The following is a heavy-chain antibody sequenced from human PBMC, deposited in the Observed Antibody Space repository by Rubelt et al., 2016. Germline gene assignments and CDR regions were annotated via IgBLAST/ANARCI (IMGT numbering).Heavy chain of an antibody. CDR1: GYTFTSYG. V-gene: IGHV1-18*01. J-gene: IGHJ4*02. D-gene: IGHD3-10*01. Sequence: QVQLVQSGAEVKKPGASVKVSCKASGYTFTSYGISWVRQAPGQGLEWMGWISAYNGNTNYAQKRQGRVTMTTDRSTSTAYMELRSLRSDDTAVYYCARDPLPVRGVIMTPTHWGQGTLVTVSS. CDR3: ARDPLPVRGVIMTPTH. CDR2: ISAYNGNT.